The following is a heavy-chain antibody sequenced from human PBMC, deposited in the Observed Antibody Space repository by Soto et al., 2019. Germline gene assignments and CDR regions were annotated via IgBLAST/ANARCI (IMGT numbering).Heavy chain of an antibody. D-gene: IGHD3-3*01. V-gene: IGHV4-30-2*01. CDR1: GGSISRGDFS. Sequence: SETLSLTCVVSGGSISRGDFSWTWIRQPPGKGLEWVGYIYRSGSTYYNPSLKSPVSISLDKSKNQFSLNLTSVTAADTAVYYCARERKFDFWRKGLDVWGQGTTVTSP. CDR2: IYRSGST. CDR3: ARERKFDFWRKGLDV. J-gene: IGHJ6*02.